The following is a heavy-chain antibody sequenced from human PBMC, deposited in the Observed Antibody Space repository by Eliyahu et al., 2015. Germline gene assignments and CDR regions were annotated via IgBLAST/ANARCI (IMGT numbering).Heavy chain of an antibody. V-gene: IGHV1-69*01. Sequence: QVQLVQSGAEVKKPGSSVKVSCKASGGTFSSYAISWVRQAPGQGLEWMGGIIPIFGTANYAQKFQGRVTITADESTSTAYMELSSLRSEDTAVYYCAREKGSSGYYSGPHAFDIWGQGTMVTVSS. D-gene: IGHD3-22*01. CDR1: GGTFSSYA. CDR3: AREKGSSGYYSGPHAFDI. CDR2: IIPIFGTA. J-gene: IGHJ3*02.